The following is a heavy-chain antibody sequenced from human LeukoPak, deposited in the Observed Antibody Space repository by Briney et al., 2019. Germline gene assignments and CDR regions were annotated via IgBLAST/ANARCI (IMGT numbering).Heavy chain of an antibody. J-gene: IGHJ3*02. V-gene: IGHV5-51*01. CDR2: IYPGDSDT. CDR1: GYSFTSYW. Sequence: GESLKISCKGSGYSFTSYWIGWVRQMPGKGLEWMGIIYPGDSDTRYSPSFQGQVTISADKSISTAYLQWSSLKASDTAMYYCARHRRFLEWPDAFDIWGQGIMVTVSS. CDR3: ARHRRFLEWPDAFDI. D-gene: IGHD3-3*01.